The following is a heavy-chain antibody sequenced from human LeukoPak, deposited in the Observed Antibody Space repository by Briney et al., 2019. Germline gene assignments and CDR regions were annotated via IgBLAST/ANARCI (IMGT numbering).Heavy chain of an antibody. V-gene: IGHV4-59*02. CDR3: ARSSEGRYYYDSSGYSYYYYYMDV. CDR1: GLTVSSNC. J-gene: IGHJ6*03. CDR2: IHYSGST. Sequence: GSLRLSCAASGLTVSSNCMSWVRQPPGKGLEWIGTIHYSGSTYYNTSLKSRVTISVDTSKNQFSLKLNSVTAADTAAYYCARSSEGRYYYDSSGYSYYYYYMDVWGKGTTVTISS. D-gene: IGHD3-22*01.